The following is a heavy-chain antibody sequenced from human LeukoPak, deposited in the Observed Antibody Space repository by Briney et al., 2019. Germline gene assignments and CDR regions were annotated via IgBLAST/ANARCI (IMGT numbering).Heavy chain of an antibody. D-gene: IGHD6-19*01. CDR3: ASGEQWPTYY. V-gene: IGHV1-2*02. Sequence: GASVNVSCTASGYTFTVYYMHLVRQAPGQGLEWMGWINPNSGGTNYSQKFQGRVTMTRDTSISTAYMELSRLRSDDTAVYYCASGEQWPTYYWGQGTLVTVSS. CDR2: INPNSGGT. CDR1: GYTFTVYY. J-gene: IGHJ4*02.